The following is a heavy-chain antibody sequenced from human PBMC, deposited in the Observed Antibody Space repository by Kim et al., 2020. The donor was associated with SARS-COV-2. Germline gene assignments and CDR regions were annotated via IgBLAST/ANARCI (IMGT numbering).Heavy chain of an antibody. CDR3: ARDRPEIWFGELLYADY. CDR2: IKQDGSEK. D-gene: IGHD3-10*01. CDR1: GFTFSSYW. Sequence: GGSLRLSCAASGFTFSSYWMSWVRQVPGKGLVWVANIKQDGSEKYYVDSVKGRFTISRDKAKNSLYLQMNSLRAEDTAVYYCARDRPEIWFGELLYADYWGQGTLVTVSS. J-gene: IGHJ4*02. V-gene: IGHV3-7*01.